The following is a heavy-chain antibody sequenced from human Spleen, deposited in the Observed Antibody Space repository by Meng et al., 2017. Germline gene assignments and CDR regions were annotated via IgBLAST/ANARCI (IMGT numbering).Heavy chain of an antibody. J-gene: IGHJ3*02. CDR1: GYSFTAYY. V-gene: IGHV1-2*06. D-gene: IGHD3-16*01. CDR3: ARVFVWGSYTDAFDI. CDR2: INPNSGDT. Sequence: ASVKVSCKPSGYSFTAYYIHWVRQAPGQGLEWLGHINPNSGDTLYAQKFQGRVSMTGDTSISTAYMELSRLRSDDTAVYYCARVFVWGSYTDAFDIWGQGTMVTVSS.